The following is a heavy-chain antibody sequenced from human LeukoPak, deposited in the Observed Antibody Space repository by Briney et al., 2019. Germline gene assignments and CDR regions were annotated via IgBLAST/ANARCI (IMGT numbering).Heavy chain of an antibody. Sequence: PSETLSLTCTVSGGSISSSSYYWSWIRQPPGKGLEWIGEINHSGSTNYNPSLKSRVTISVDTSKNQFSLKLSSVTAADTAVYYCARVITMVRGVIENWFDPWGQGTLVTVSS. V-gene: IGHV4-39*07. J-gene: IGHJ5*02. CDR2: INHSGST. D-gene: IGHD3-10*01. CDR1: GGSISSSSYY. CDR3: ARVITMVRGVIENWFDP.